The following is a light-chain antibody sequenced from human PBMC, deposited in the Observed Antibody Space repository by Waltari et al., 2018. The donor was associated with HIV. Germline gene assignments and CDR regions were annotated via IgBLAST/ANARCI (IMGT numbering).Light chain of an antibody. CDR3: YSAADNIGV. CDR2: KDS. J-gene: IGLJ3*02. CDR1: VVAKKY. V-gene: IGLV3-27*01. Sequence: SYELTQPSSVSVSPGQTARITCTGDVVAKKYARWFQQKPGQAPVLVIYKDSERPSGIPERVCGSSSGTTVTLTISGAQVEDEADYYCYSAADNIGVFGGGTKLTVL.